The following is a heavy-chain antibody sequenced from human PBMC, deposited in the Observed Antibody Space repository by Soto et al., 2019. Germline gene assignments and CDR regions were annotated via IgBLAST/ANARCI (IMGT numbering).Heavy chain of an antibody. CDR2: ISGSSGST. J-gene: IGHJ5*02. V-gene: IGHV3-23*01. CDR3: AKRVGATVRVSWFDP. Sequence: EVQLLESGGGLVQPGGSLRLSCAASGFSLDSYAMTWVRQAPGKGLEWVSAISGSSGSTYYADSVKGRFTISRDNSRNTLDLQMSSLGAEDTAVYYCAKRVGATVRVSWFDPWGQGGLVTVAS. D-gene: IGHD1-26*01. CDR1: GFSLDSYA.